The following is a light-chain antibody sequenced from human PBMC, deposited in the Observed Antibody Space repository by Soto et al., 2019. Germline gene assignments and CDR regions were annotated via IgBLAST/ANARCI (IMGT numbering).Light chain of an antibody. CDR3: QQYGSSPRT. J-gene: IGKJ1*01. V-gene: IGKV3-20*01. Sequence: EIVMTQSPATLSVSPGERATLSCRASQSVSSSYLAWYQQKPGQAPRLLIYGASSRATGIPDRFSGSGSGTDFTLTISRLEPEDFVVYYCQQYGSSPRTFGQGTKVDIK. CDR2: GAS. CDR1: QSVSSSY.